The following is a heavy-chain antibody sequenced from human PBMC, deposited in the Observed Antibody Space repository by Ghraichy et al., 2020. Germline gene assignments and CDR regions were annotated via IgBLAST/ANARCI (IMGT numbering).Heavy chain of an antibody. CDR2: INHSGST. J-gene: IGHJ4*02. V-gene: IGHV4-34*01. D-gene: IGHD4-17*01. Sequence: SETLSLTCAVYGGSFSGYYWSWIRQPPGKGLEWIGEINHSGSTNYNPSLKSRVTISVDTSKNQFSLKLSSVTAADTAVYYCARGIAHTTVTTLQRVYYFDYWGQGTLVTVSS. CDR1: GGSFSGYY. CDR3: ARGIAHTTVTTLQRVYYFDY.